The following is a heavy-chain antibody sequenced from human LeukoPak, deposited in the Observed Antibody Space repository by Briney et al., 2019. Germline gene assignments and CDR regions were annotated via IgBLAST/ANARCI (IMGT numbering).Heavy chain of an antibody. J-gene: IGHJ4*02. CDR2: IHHRGTT. D-gene: IGHD3-10*01. CDR3: ARVTYNGYQHFDY. Sequence: SETLSLTCIVSGGSISTNTYYWGWIRLPPGKGLEWIGEIHHRGTTYYNPSLRSRVTISVDASKNQFSLRLTSVTAADTAVYYCARVTYNGYQHFDYWGQGNLVTVS. V-gene: IGHV4-39*07. CDR1: GGSISTNTYY.